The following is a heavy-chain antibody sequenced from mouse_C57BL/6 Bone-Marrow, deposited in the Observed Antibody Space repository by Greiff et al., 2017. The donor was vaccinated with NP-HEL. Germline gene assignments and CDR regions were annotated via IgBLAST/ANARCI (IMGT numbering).Heavy chain of an antibody. CDR2: IDPENGDT. D-gene: IGHD2-4*01. V-gene: IGHV14-4*01. Sequence: VHVKQSGAELVRPGASVKLSCTASGFNIKDDYMHWVKQRPEQGLEWIGWIDPENGDTEYASKFQGKATITEDTSSNTAYLQLSSLTSEDTAVYYCTTSTMITTRTTTAPYAMDYWGQGTSVTVSS. J-gene: IGHJ4*01. CDR3: TTSTMITTRTTTAPYAMDY. CDR1: GFNIKDDY.